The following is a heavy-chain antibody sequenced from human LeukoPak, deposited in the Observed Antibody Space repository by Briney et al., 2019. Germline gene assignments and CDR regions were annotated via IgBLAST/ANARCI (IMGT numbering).Heavy chain of an antibody. Sequence: NPSETLSLTCTVSGGSISSGGYYWSWIRQHPGKGLEWIGYIYYSGSTYYNPSLKSRVTISVDTSKNQFSLKLSSVTAADTAVYYCARTTVTTYYFDYWGQGTLVTVSS. CDR3: ARTTVTTYYFDY. V-gene: IGHV4-31*03. J-gene: IGHJ4*02. D-gene: IGHD4-17*01. CDR1: GGSISSGGYY. CDR2: IYYSGST.